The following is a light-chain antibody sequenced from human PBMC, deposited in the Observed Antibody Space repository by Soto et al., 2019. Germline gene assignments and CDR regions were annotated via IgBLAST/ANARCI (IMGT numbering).Light chain of an antibody. J-gene: IGKJ5*01. CDR1: HDINKF. CDR3: QQYDNPSIT. V-gene: IGKV1-33*01. Sequence: VQMTQSPSTVSASVGDIVAITWQASHDINKFLNWYQQKPGKAPRLLIYDASNLETGVPSRFSGSGSGTDFTVTISSLQPEDIATYYCQQYDNPSITFGQGTRLEIK. CDR2: DAS.